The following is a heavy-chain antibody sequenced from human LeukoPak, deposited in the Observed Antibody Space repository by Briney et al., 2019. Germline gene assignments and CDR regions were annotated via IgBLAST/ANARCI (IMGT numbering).Heavy chain of an antibody. CDR2: TKPDGSEE. J-gene: IGHJ4*02. D-gene: IGHD3-22*01. V-gene: IGHV3-7*01. Sequence: GRSLRLSCAASGFTFSSYAMHWVRQAPGKGLEWVANTKPDGSEEYYVDSVRGRFTVSRDNARNSLYLQMDSLRAEDTAVYYCAREGGGGGYYSDSYGHPHFDCWGPGTLVTVSS. CDR3: AREGGGGGYYSDSYGHPHFDC. CDR1: GFTFSSYA.